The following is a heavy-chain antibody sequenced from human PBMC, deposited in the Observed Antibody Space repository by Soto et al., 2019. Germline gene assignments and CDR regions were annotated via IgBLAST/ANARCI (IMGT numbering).Heavy chain of an antibody. J-gene: IGHJ6*02. CDR3: ARDLAFYDLPYHYGMDV. Sequence: QVQLVQSGPEVKKPGASVKVSCKTSGYVYISYGISWVRQAPGHGLEWVGWISAYTGKADYAQKFQGRVTMTRDTSISTAYMELNRLTSDDTAVYYCARDLAFYDLPYHYGMDVWGQGTTVTVSS. V-gene: IGHV1-18*04. CDR1: GYVYISYG. D-gene: IGHD3-3*01. CDR2: ISAYTGKA.